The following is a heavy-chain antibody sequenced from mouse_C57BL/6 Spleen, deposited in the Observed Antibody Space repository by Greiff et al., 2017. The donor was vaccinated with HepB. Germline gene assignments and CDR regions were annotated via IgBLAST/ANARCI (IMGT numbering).Heavy chain of an antibody. V-gene: IGHV1-81*01. CDR1: GYTFTSYG. J-gene: IGHJ4*01. CDR2: IYPRSGNT. Sequence: QVQLKESGAELARPGASVKLSCKASGYTFTSYGISWVKQRTGQGLEWIGEIYPRSGNTYYNEKFKGKATLTADKSSSTAYMELRSLTSEDSAVYFCAREGSRGAMDYWGQGTSVTVSS. D-gene: IGHD1-1*01. CDR3: AREGSRGAMDY.